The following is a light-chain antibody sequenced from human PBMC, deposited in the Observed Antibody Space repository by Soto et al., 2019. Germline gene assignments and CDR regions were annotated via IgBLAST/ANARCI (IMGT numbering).Light chain of an antibody. J-gene: IGKJ1*01. CDR2: AAS. CDR1: QSFSSSY. V-gene: IGKV3-20*01. CDR3: QQYNNWPQT. Sequence: EIVLTQSPVTLSLSPGERSTLSCKASQSFSSSYLAWFQQKPGQAPRLLISAASIRATGISDRFSGSGSGTDFTLTISRLEPEDFAVYYCQQYNNWPQTFGQGTKVDIK.